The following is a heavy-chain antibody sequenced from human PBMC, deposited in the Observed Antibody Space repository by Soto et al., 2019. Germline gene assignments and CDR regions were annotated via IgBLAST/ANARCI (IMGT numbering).Heavy chain of an antibody. V-gene: IGHV3-48*02. D-gene: IGHD3-10*01. CDR3: ARDKGRVAPPINYYYYGQDV. CDR2: ISSSSSTI. CDR1: GFTFSSYS. Sequence: EGSLRLSCAASGFTFSSYSMNWVRQAPGKGLEWVSYISSSSSTIYYADSVKGRFTISRDNAKNSLYLQMNSLRDEDTAVYYCARDKGRVAPPINYYYYGQDVSSQGTTDIVSS. J-gene: IGHJ6*02.